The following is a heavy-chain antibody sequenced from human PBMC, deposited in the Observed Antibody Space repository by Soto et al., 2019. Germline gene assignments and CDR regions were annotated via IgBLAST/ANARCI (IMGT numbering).Heavy chain of an antibody. D-gene: IGHD2-8*02. CDR2: ISGYNGNT. J-gene: IGHJ6*02. Sequence: ASVKVSCKSSDNTFTHYGINWVRQAPGQGLEWMGWISGYNGNTKYAQKFQDRVTMTADTSTRTAFMEVRSLTSDDTGVYFCAATGGNYSAMDVWGQGTTVTVSS. CDR3: AATGGNYSAMDV. V-gene: IGHV1-18*01. CDR1: DNTFTHYG.